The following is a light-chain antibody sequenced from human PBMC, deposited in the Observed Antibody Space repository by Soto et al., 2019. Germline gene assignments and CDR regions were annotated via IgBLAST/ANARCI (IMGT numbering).Light chain of an antibody. Sequence: EIVLTQSPATLSLSPGERATLSCRASQSVSSYLAWYQQKPGQAPRLLIYDASNRATGIPARFSGSGSGTDFTLTISSREPEDFAVYHCQQRSNWPLTFGGGTKVEMK. CDR3: QQRSNWPLT. CDR1: QSVSSY. J-gene: IGKJ4*01. V-gene: IGKV3-11*01. CDR2: DAS.